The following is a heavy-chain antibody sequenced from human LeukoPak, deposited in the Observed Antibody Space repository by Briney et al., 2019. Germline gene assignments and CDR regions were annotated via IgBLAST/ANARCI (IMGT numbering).Heavy chain of an antibody. CDR3: ARVRYYDFWSGYYNY. CDR2: IYHSGST. J-gene: IGHJ4*02. V-gene: IGHV4-30-2*01. Sequence: SQTLSLTCAVSGGSISSGGYSWSWIRQPPGKGLEWIGYIYHSGSTYYNPSLKSRVTISVDTSKNQFSLKLSSVTAADTAVYYCARVRYYDFWSGYYNYWGQGTLVTVSS. D-gene: IGHD3-3*01. CDR1: GGSISSGGYS.